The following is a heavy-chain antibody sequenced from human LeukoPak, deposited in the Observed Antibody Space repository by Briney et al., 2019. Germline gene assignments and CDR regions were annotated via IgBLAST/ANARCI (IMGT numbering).Heavy chain of an antibody. V-gene: IGHV4-59*12. D-gene: IGHD2-2*02. Sequence: SETLTLTCTVSGGSISSYSWSWIRQPPGKGLEWIAYIYYSGSTNYNPSLKSRVTISVDTSKNQFSLKLSSVTAADTAVYYCAREAPEEVPAAIGYYYYGMDVWGQGTTVTVSS. J-gene: IGHJ6*02. CDR2: IYYSGST. CDR1: GGSISSYS. CDR3: AREAPEEVPAAIGYYYYGMDV.